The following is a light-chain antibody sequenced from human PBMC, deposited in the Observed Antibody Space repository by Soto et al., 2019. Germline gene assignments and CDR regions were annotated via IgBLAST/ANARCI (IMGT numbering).Light chain of an antibody. CDR3: QQRSNWFT. CDR1: QSVSSSY. Sequence: DIVLTQSPATLSFSPVERATLSCRASQSVSSSYLAWYQQKPGQAPRLLISGASSRATGIPDRFSGSGSATDFTLTISSLEPEDFAVYYCQQRSNWFTFGQGTRLEIK. V-gene: IGKV3D-20*02. J-gene: IGKJ5*01. CDR2: GAS.